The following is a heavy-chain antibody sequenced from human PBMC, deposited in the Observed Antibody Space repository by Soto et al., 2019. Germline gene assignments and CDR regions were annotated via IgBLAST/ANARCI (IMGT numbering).Heavy chain of an antibody. Sequence: EVQLVESGGGLVKPGGSLRLSCAASGFTFSSYSMNWVRQAPGKGLEWVSSISSSSSCIYYADSVKGRFTISRDNAKNALYLHMNSLRAEDTAVYYCARDGAGGDSLTGYSFYYYYGMDVWGQGTTVTVSS. CDR3: ARDGAGGDSLTGYSFYYYYGMDV. CDR2: ISSSSSCI. D-gene: IGHD3-9*01. J-gene: IGHJ6*02. V-gene: IGHV3-21*01. CDR1: GFTFSSYS.